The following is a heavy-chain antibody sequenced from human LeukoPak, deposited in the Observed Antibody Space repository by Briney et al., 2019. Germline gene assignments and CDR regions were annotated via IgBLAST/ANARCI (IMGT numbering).Heavy chain of an antibody. CDR2: INPNSGGT. V-gene: IGHV1-2*06. Sequence: ASVKVSCKASGYTFTGYYMHWVRQAPGQGLEWMGRINPNSGGTNYAQKFQGRVTMTRDTSISTAYMELSRLRSDDTAVYYCARDLRSSGYYLTEHFQHWGQGTLVTVSS. CDR1: GYTFTGYY. CDR3: ARDLRSSGYYLTEHFQH. D-gene: IGHD3-22*01. J-gene: IGHJ1*01.